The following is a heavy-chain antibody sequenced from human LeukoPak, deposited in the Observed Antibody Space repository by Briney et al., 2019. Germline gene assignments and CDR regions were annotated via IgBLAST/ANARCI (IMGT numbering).Heavy chain of an antibody. CDR1: GFTFSSYA. CDR2: ISGSGGST. CDR3: AKDFRDGSSSFDY. V-gene: IGHV3-23*01. J-gene: IGHJ4*02. D-gene: IGHD6-6*01. Sequence: GGSLRLSCAASGFTFSSYAMSWVRQAPGKGLEWVSAISGSGGSTYYADSVKGRFTISIDNSKNTLYLQMNSLRAEDTAVYYCAKDFRDGSSSFDYWGQGTLVTVSS.